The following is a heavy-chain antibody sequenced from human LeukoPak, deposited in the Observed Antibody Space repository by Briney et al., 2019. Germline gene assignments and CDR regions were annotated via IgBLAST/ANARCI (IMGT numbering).Heavy chain of an antibody. CDR3: ARVYNWNHVAFDI. D-gene: IGHD1-14*01. CDR2: INPNSGGT. V-gene: IGHV1-2*02. CDR1: GYTFTGYY. Sequence: ASVKVSCKASGYTFTGYYMHWVRQAPGQGLEWMGWINPNSGGTNYAQKFQGRVTMTRDTSISTAYMELSRLRSDDTAVYYCARVYNWNHVAFDIWGQGTMVTVSS. J-gene: IGHJ3*02.